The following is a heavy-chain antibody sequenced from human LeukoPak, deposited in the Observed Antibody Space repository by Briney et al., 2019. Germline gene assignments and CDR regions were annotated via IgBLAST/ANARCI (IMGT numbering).Heavy chain of an antibody. V-gene: IGHV3-30-3*01. D-gene: IGHD3-3*01. CDR3: ARDLSYDFWSGYADY. J-gene: IGHJ4*02. Sequence: GGSLRLSCAASGFTFSSYWMHRVRQAPGKGLEWVAVISYDGSNKYYADSVKGRFTISRDNSKNTLYLQMNSLRAEDTAVYYCARDLSYDFWSGYADYWGQGTLVTVSS. CDR1: GFTFSSYW. CDR2: ISYDGSNK.